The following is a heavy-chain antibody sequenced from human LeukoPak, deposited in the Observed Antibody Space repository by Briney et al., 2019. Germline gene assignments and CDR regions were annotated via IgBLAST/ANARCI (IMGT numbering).Heavy chain of an antibody. CDR2: MNPNSGNT. V-gene: IGHV1-8*01. Sequence: ASVKVSCKASGYTFTSYDINWVRQATGQGLEWMGCMNPNSGNTGYAQKFQGRVTMTRNTSISTAYMELSSLRSEDTAVYYCARRYYYYDSSGYYYPDGYNYWGQGTLVTVSS. CDR1: GYTFTSYD. D-gene: IGHD3-22*01. CDR3: ARRYYYYDSSGYYYPDGYNY. J-gene: IGHJ4*02.